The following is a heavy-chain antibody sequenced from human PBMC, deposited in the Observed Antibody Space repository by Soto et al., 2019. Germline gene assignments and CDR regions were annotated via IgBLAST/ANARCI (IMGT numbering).Heavy chain of an antibody. Sequence: EXAVKVSCNASGYPFTSYAMQWGRQAPGQRLEWMGWINAGNGNTKYSQKFQGRVTITRDTSASTAYMELSSLRSEDTAVYYCARVGLWDYDSRLFEYWGQGTLVTVSS. CDR1: GYPFTSYA. CDR3: ARVGLWDYDSRLFEY. CDR2: INAGNGNT. D-gene: IGHD3-22*01. J-gene: IGHJ4*02. V-gene: IGHV1-3*01.